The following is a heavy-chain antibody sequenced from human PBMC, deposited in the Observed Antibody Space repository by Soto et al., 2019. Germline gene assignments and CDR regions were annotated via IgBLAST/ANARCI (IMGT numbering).Heavy chain of an antibody. Sequence: VQLVQSGAEVKKPGASVKVSCKASGYTFTNYPIHWVRQAPGQGLEWMGWINVGNGNTKYSQKYQGRVTLTRDTSASTASMELSSLGSEDTAVYYCASSSESGHWGQGTLVTVSS. CDR3: ASSSESGH. V-gene: IGHV1-3*01. J-gene: IGHJ4*02. CDR2: INVGNGNT. CDR1: GYTFTNYP. D-gene: IGHD6-25*01.